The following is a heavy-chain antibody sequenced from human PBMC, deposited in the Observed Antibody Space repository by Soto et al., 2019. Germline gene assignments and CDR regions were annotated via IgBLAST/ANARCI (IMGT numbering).Heavy chain of an antibody. CDR1: GFTFSSYA. J-gene: IGHJ6*02. CDR2: ISYDGSNK. Sequence: QVQLVESGGGVVQPGRSLRLSCAASGFTFSSYAMHWVRQAPGKGLEWVAVISYDGSNKYYADSVKGRFTISRDNSKNTLYLQMNSLRAEDTAVYYCARDSSSWAHYYYGMDVWGQGTTVTVSS. V-gene: IGHV3-30-3*01. CDR3: ARDSSSWAHYYYGMDV. D-gene: IGHD6-13*01.